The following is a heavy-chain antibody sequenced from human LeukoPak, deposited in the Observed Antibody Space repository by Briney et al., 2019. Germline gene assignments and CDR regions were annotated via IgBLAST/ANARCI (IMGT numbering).Heavy chain of an antibody. D-gene: IGHD6-19*01. CDR1: GGSISTYY. CDR3: VSLSVAAPILYYFDY. CDR2: LYYRGSS. J-gene: IGHJ4*02. V-gene: IGHV4-59*08. Sequence: SETLSLTCTVSGGSISTYYWSWIRQPPGKGLEFIGYLYYRGSSNYNPSLKSRVTISVDPSKNQFSLKLSSVTAADTAVYYCVSLSVAAPILYYFDYWGLGTLVTVSS.